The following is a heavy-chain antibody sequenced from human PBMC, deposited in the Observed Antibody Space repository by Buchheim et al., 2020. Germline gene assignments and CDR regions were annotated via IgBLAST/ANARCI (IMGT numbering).Heavy chain of an antibody. Sequence: QVQLQESGPGLVKPSETLSLTCTVSGGSISSYYWSWIRQPPGKGLEWIGYIYYSGSTYQNPSLKSRVTISVDTSKNQFSLQLSSVTAADTAVYYCARHLRDSLLYYFDYWGQGTL. CDR3: ARHLRDSLLYYFDY. CDR2: IYYSGST. D-gene: IGHD2-21*01. CDR1: GGSISSYY. V-gene: IGHV4-59*04. J-gene: IGHJ4*02.